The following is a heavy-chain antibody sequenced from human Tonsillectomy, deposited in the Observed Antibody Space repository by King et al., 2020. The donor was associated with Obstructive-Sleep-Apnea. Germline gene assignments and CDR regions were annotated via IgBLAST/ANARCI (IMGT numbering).Heavy chain of an antibody. CDR2: INPNSGGT. D-gene: IGHD3-3*01. Sequence: VQLVQSGAEVKKPGASVKVSCKASGYTFTGYYIHWVRQAPGQGLEWMGWINPNSGGTSYAQKFQGRVTMTRDTSISTAYMELSSLRSDDTAVYYCATVAVSTAIFYFDYWGQGTLVTVSS. V-gene: IGHV1-2*02. CDR1: GYTFTGYY. J-gene: IGHJ4*02. CDR3: ATVAVSTAIFYFDY.